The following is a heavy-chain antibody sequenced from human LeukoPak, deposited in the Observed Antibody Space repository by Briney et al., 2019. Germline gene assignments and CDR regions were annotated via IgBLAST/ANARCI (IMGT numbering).Heavy chain of an antibody. V-gene: IGHV1-46*01. J-gene: IGHJ6*03. CDR2: INPSGGST. D-gene: IGHD3-3*01. Sequence: ASVKVSCKASGYTFTSYYMHWVRQAPGQGLEWMGIINPSGGSTSYAQKFQGRVTMTRDTSTSTVYMELSSLRSEDTAVYYCARILSLTYYDFWSGYFDYYYYMDVWGKGTTVTVSS. CDR1: GYTFTSYY. CDR3: ARILSLTYYDFWSGYFDYYYYMDV.